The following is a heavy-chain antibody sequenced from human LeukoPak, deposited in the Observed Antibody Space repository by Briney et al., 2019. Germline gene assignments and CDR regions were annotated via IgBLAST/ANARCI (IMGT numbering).Heavy chain of an antibody. CDR2: FDPEDGET. Sequence: ASVKVSCKASGGTFSSYAISWVRQAPGKGLEWMGGFDPEDGETIYAQKFQGRVTMTEDTSTDTAYMELSSLRSEDTAVYYCATVSENWFDPWGQGTLVTVSS. CDR3: ATVSENWFDP. D-gene: IGHD1-14*01. CDR1: GGTFSSYA. V-gene: IGHV1-24*01. J-gene: IGHJ5*02.